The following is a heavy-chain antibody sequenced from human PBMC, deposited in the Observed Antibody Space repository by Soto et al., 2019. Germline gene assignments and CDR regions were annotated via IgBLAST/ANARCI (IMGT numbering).Heavy chain of an antibody. CDR1: GGTFSSYA. J-gene: IGHJ6*02. D-gene: IGHD6-13*01. Sequence: SVNVSCKASGGTFSSYAISWVRQAPGQGLEWMGGIIPIFGTANYAQKFQGRVTITADESTSTAYMELSSLRSEDTAVYYCARDQRIAAAGTIYYYYYYGMDVWGQGTTVTVSS. CDR2: IIPIFGTA. CDR3: ARDQRIAAAGTIYYYYYYGMDV. V-gene: IGHV1-69*13.